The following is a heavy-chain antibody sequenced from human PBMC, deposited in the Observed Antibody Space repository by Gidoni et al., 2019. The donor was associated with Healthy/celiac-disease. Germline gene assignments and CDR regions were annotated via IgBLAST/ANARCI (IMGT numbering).Heavy chain of an antibody. Sequence: QVQLQQWCAGLLKPSETLSLTCAVYGGSFSGYYWSWIRQPPGKGLEWIGEINHSGSTNYNPSLKSRVTISVDTSKNQFSLKLSSVTAADTAVYYCASSALYSSGWYDNWFDPWGQGTLVTVSS. CDR1: GGSFSGYY. D-gene: IGHD6-19*01. CDR3: ASSALYSSGWYDNWFDP. CDR2: INHSGST. V-gene: IGHV4-34*01. J-gene: IGHJ5*02.